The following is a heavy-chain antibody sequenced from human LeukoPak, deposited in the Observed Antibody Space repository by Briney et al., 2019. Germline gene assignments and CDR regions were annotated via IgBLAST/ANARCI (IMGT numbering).Heavy chain of an antibody. CDR3: ARDYYGSDWYGHY. Sequence: PGGSLRLSCAASGFTFGIYWMSWVRQAPGKGLEWVANIKQDGSEKFYVDSVKGRFTLSRDNAKNSLFLQMNSLRAEDTAVYYCARDYYGSDWYGHYWGQGRLVTVSS. J-gene: IGHJ4*02. CDR2: IKQDGSEK. D-gene: IGHD2-21*02. CDR1: GFTFGIYW. V-gene: IGHV3-7*04.